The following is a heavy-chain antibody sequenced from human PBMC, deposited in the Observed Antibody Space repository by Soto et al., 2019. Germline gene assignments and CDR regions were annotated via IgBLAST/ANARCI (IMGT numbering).Heavy chain of an antibody. CDR3: ARDLWGYCGTDCYPLDV. CDR1: GGSISGYY. J-gene: IGHJ6*02. V-gene: IGHV4-59*01. CDR2: MYNTGST. Sequence: QVQLQESGPGLVKPSETLSLTCTVSGGSISGYYWSWIRQPPGKGLEWIGYMYNTGSTGYNPSFNSRVTISVDTSKNQFSLKLNSVTAADTAVYYCARDLWGYCGTDCYPLDVWGQGTTVTVSS. D-gene: IGHD2-21*02.